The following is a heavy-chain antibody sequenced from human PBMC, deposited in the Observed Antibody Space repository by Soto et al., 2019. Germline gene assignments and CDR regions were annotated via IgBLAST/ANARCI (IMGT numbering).Heavy chain of an antibody. CDR2: MNPNSGNT. V-gene: IGHV1-8*01. CDR3: ARGLGSSSWYHYGMDV. D-gene: IGHD6-13*01. J-gene: IGHJ6*02. Sequence: ASVKVSCKASGYTFTSYDINWVRQATGQGLEWMGWMNPNSGNTGYAQKFQGRVTMTRSTSISTAYMELSSLRSEDTAVYYCARGLGSSSWYHYGMDVWGQGTTVTV. CDR1: GYTFTSYD.